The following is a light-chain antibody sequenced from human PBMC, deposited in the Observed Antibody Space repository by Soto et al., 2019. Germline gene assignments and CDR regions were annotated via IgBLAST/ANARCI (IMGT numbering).Light chain of an antibody. CDR2: GAS. Sequence: EILMTQSPATLSVSPGERATLSCRASQNVGNNLVWYQQKPGQAPRLLIYGASTRAAGIPDRVSGSGSGTDFTLTISRLETEDFAVYYCQQYGSSPITFGQGTRLEIK. CDR1: QNVGNN. V-gene: IGKV3-20*01. J-gene: IGKJ5*01. CDR3: QQYGSSPIT.